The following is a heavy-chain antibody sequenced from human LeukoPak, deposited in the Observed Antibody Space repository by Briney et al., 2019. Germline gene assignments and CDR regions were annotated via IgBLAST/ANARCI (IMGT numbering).Heavy chain of an antibody. D-gene: IGHD6-13*01. CDR2: IYCSGST. CDR3: ARGATGAAAGEPYYFYMDV. J-gene: IGHJ6*03. V-gene: IGHV4-39*01. CDR1: GGSISSSSYY. Sequence: SETLSLTCTVSGGSISSSSYYRGWIRQPPGKGLEWIGSIYCSGSTYYNPSLKSRVTISVDTSKNQFSLKLSSVTAADTAVYYCARGATGAAAGEPYYFYMDVWGKGTTVTVSS.